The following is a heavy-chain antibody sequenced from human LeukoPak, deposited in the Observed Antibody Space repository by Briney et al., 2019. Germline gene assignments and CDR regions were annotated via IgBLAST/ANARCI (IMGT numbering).Heavy chain of an antibody. J-gene: IGHJ4*02. V-gene: IGHV4-59*01. CDR3: ARAGGGNKPFDY. D-gene: IGHD4-23*01. Sequence: SETLSLTCGVSGGSISAYYWSWIRQPPGKGLEWIGYVSYSGNTNYNPSLKSRVGISVDTSMNQFSLKLTSVTAADTAVYYCARAGGGNKPFDYWGQGTLVTVSS. CDR2: VSYSGNT. CDR1: GGSISAYY.